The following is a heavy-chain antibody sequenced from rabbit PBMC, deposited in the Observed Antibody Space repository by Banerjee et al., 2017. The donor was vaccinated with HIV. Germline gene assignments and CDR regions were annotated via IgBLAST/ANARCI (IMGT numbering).Heavy chain of an antibody. Sequence: QEQLEESGGGLVKPEGSLTLTCKASGFDFTSNAMCWVRQAPGKGLEWIACINTSSGSTVYATWAKGRFTISRTSSTTVTLQMTSLTAADTATYFCARDLAAVTGWNFGLWGPGTLVT. J-gene: IGHJ4*01. CDR1: GFDFTSNA. D-gene: IGHD7-1*01. CDR3: ARDLAAVTGWNFGL. V-gene: IGHV1S45*01. CDR2: INTSSGST.